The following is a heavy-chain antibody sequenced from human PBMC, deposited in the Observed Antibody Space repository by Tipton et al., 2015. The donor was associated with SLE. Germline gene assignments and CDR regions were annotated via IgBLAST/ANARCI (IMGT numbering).Heavy chain of an antibody. CDR1: GFTFSSYA. CDR2: ISYDGSNK. CDR3: AREEYSGSYGFDY. J-gene: IGHJ4*02. Sequence: RSLRLSCAASGFTFSSYAMHWVRQAPGKGLEWVAVISYDGSNKYYADSVKGRFTISRDNSKNTLYLQMNSLRAEDTAVYYCAREEYSGSYGFDYWGQGTLVTVSS. V-gene: IGHV3-30*04. D-gene: IGHD1-26*01.